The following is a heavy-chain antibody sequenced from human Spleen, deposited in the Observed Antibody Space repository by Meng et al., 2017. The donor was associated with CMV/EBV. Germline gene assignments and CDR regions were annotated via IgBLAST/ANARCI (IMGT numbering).Heavy chain of an antibody. Sequence: GESLKISCAASGFTFSSYAMNWVRQAPGKGLEWVSTLTGSGGSTYYADSVKGRFTISRDNSKNTLYLQMNSLRAEDTAIYYCAKPPRVSKKYFDNWGQGTLVTVSS. CDR2: LTGSGGST. J-gene: IGHJ4*02. CDR3: AKPPRVSKKYFDN. V-gene: IGHV3-23*01. D-gene: IGHD5-24*01. CDR1: GFTFSSYA.